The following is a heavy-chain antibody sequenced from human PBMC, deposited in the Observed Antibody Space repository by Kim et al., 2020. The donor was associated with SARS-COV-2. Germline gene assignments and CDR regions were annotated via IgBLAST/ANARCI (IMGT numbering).Heavy chain of an antibody. V-gene: IGHV3-7*01. D-gene: IGHD2-15*01. CDR3: ARGRVGCAY. CDR1: GITIDSHW. Sequence: GGSLRLSCTASGITIDSHWMTWVRQAPGKGLEWVASIKQDGSEKQYVDSVKGRFTIFRDNAKKSMYMEMNSLRVEDTAMYYGARGRVGCAYWGQGTLVTVFS. CDR2: IKQDGSEK. J-gene: IGHJ4*02.